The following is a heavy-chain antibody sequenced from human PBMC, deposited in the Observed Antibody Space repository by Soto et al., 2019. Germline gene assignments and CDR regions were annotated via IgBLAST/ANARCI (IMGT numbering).Heavy chain of an antibody. V-gene: IGHV3-23*01. Sequence: GGSLRLSCAASGFTFSSYAMGWVRQPPGKGLGWVSAISGSGGSTYYADSVKGRFTISRDNSKNTLYLQMNSLRAEDTAVYYCAKGLRLLWFGELSESYGMDVWGQGTTVTVSS. CDR1: GFTFSSYA. J-gene: IGHJ6*02. CDR2: ISGSGGST. D-gene: IGHD3-10*01. CDR3: AKGLRLLWFGELSESYGMDV.